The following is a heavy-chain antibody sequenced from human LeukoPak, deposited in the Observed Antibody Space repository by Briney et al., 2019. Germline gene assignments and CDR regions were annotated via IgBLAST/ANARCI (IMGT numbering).Heavy chain of an antibody. D-gene: IGHD3-3*01. Sequence: GGSLRLSCAASGFSLSSYWMTWVRQAPGKGLEWVANIKQDGSEKNYVDSVKGRFTISRDNAKNSLYLQMNSLRAEDTALYYCAKDWSRYYYYYMDVWGKGTTVTISS. CDR3: AKDWSRYYYYYMDV. CDR2: IKQDGSEK. V-gene: IGHV3-7*01. J-gene: IGHJ6*03. CDR1: GFSLSSYW.